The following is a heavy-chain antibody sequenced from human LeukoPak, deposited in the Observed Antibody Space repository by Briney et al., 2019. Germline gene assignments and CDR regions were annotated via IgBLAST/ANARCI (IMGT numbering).Heavy chain of an antibody. CDR3: ARMVVRGVADAFDI. CDR2: INTDGSST. CDR1: GFTFSSYW. J-gene: IGHJ3*02. V-gene: IGHV3-74*01. D-gene: IGHD3-10*01. Sequence: GGSLRLSCAASGFTFSSYWMHWVRQAPGKGLVWVSRINTDGSSTSYADSVKGRFTISRDNAKNTLYLQMNSLRAEDTAVYYCARMVVRGVADAFDIWGQGTMVTVSS.